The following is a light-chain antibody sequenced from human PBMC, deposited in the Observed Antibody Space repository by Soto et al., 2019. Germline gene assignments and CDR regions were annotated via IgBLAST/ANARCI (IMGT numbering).Light chain of an antibody. J-gene: IGKJ1*01. Sequence: DIPMTQSPSSLSASVGDRVTITCRASRDITDYLAWYQQKPGQVPKLLIYAASTLQSGVPSRFTASGSGTDFTLTIPGLQPEDFSTYFCQNYNSAPLTFGQGTKVEF. V-gene: IGKV1-27*01. CDR2: AAS. CDR3: QNYNSAPLT. CDR1: RDITDY.